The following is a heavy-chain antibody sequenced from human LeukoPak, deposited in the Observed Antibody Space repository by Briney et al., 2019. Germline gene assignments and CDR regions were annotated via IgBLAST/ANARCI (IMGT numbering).Heavy chain of an antibody. CDR3: AKDIQLSA. D-gene: IGHD5-24*01. CDR1: GFNFNDAA. V-gene: IGHV3-23*01. J-gene: IGHJ3*01. CDR2: IASSGRNT. Sequence: PGGSLRLSCAASGFNFNDAAMTWVRQAPGKGLEWVSLIASSGRNTYYTDSVRGRFTISRDNSKKTLSLQMNSLRVEDTAIYYCAKDIQLSAWGLGTMVTASS.